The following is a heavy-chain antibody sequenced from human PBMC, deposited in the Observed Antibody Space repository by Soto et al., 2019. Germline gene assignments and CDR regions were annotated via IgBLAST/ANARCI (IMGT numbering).Heavy chain of an antibody. Sequence: GGSLRLSCAASGFTFSSYGLHWVRQAPGKGLEWVAVTSFDGSTEYYADSVRGRFTISRDNSRNTLYLQMNGLRAEDTAVYYCAKAEYYDDRSGYYVDYWGQGTLVTVSS. CDR1: GFTFSSYG. CDR3: AKAEYYDDRSGYYVDY. V-gene: IGHV3-30*18. D-gene: IGHD3-22*01. J-gene: IGHJ4*02. CDR2: TSFDGSTE.